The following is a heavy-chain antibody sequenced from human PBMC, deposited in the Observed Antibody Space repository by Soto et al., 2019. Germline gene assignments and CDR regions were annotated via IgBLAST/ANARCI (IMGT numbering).Heavy chain of an antibody. Sequence: AWSLRLSCAASGLTFKSYVMSWVRKDPGKGLEWVSAMNAGGSTYYTDSVKGRYTISRDISENTLYLQMNSLRAEDTARDYCAKDLKVTTWGYFDSWGQGTLVTVSS. CDR2: MNAGGST. J-gene: IGHJ4*02. CDR3: AKDLKVTTWGYFDS. CDR1: GLTFKSYV. V-gene: IGHV3-23*01. D-gene: IGHD4-17*01.